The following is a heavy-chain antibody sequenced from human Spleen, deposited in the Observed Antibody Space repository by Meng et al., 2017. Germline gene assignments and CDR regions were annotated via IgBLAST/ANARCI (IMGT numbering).Heavy chain of an antibody. CDR3: ARLPYSYGLRYYFDY. CDR2: IRPDSGGT. CDR1: GYTFSDHY. V-gene: IGHV1-2*06. J-gene: IGHJ4*02. D-gene: IGHD5-18*01. Sequence: QVQMVQSGAEVKMPGASVRVSCKVSGYTFSDHYIHWLRQAPGQGLEWMGRIRPDSGGTDYAQSFQGRVTVTRDTSINTVYMELSRLTSDDTAVYYCARLPYSYGLRYYFDYWGQGTLVTVSS.